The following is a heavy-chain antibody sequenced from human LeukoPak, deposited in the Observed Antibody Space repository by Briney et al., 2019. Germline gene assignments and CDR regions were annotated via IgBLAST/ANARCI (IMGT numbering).Heavy chain of an antibody. CDR1: GFTFSEYA. Sequence: GGALRLSCAASGFTFSEYAMSWFRQAPGKGVEWVALIRGTPYGGTTEYAASVKGRFTISREGSKSIACRQMNSLKTEDTAGFYCTRPGKPPYLDYWGQGTLVIVSS. CDR3: TRPGKPPYLDY. V-gene: IGHV3-49*01. CDR2: IRGTPYGGTT. J-gene: IGHJ4*02.